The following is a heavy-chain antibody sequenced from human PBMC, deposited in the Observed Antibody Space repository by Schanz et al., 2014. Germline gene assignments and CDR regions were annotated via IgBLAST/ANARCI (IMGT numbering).Heavy chain of an antibody. CDR3: ARGRTFDY. J-gene: IGHJ4*02. Sequence: QVQLVQSGTQVKKPGASVKVSCKASGYTLSAYSLHWVRQAPGQGLEWMGIVNPSVRGTHFARECQGRVTMTRNTSMSTAYIELHILTSEDTAVYYCARGRTFDYWGQGTLVTVSS. V-gene: IGHV1-46*01. CDR1: GYTLSAYS. CDR2: VNPSVRGT.